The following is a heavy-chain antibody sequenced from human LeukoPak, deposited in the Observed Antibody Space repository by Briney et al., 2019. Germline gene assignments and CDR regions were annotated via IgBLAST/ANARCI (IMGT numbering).Heavy chain of an antibody. CDR1: GFTFSSYA. V-gene: IGHV3-23*01. J-gene: IGHJ3*02. Sequence: PGGSLRLSCAASGFTFSSYAMSWVRQAPGKGLEWVSAISDSGDTTYYADSVKGRFTISRDNSKNTLYLQMNSLRAEDTALYYCANTARDDAFDIWGQGTMVTVSS. CDR2: ISDSGDTT. CDR3: ANTARDDAFDI.